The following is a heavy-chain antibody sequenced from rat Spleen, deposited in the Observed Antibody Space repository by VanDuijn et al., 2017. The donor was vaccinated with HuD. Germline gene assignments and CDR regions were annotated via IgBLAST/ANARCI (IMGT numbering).Heavy chain of an antibody. V-gene: IGHV2-13*01. CDR3: ARDPGSSG. D-gene: IGHD1-4*01. J-gene: IGHJ2*01. Sequence: QVQLKESGPGLVQPSQTLSLTCTVSGFSLSSNAVMWVRQPPGKGLEWLGAMWTNGNTNYNSALKSRLSISRDTSKRQVYLKMKSLQTEDTATYYCARDPGSSGWGQGVMVTVSS. CDR1: GFSLSSNA. CDR2: MWTNGNT.